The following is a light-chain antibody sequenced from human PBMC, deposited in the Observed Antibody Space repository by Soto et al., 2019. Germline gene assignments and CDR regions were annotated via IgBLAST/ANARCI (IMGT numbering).Light chain of an antibody. CDR2: EVN. Sequence: QSALTQPPSASGSPGQSVTISCTGTSSDVGRYNYVSWYQQHPGKAPKLMISEVNKRTSGVPDRFSCSKSGNTASLTVAGLQAEDEVDYYCSSYAASPFVFGTRTKLTVL. CDR3: SSYAASPFV. J-gene: IGLJ1*01. CDR1: SSDVGRYNY. V-gene: IGLV2-8*01.